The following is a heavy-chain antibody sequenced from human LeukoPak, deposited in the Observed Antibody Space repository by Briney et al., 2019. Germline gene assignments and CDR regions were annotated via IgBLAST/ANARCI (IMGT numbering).Heavy chain of an antibody. J-gene: IGHJ4*02. D-gene: IGHD6-6*01. CDR1: GFTFSSYS. V-gene: IGHV3-21*01. CDR3: ARDGGSSSSRPVDY. Sequence: GGSLRLSCAASGFTFSSYSMNWIRQAPGKGLEWVSSISSSSSYIYYADSVKGRFTISRDNAKNSLYLQMNSLRAEDTAVYYCARDGGSSSSRPVDYWGQGTLVTVSS. CDR2: ISSSSSYI.